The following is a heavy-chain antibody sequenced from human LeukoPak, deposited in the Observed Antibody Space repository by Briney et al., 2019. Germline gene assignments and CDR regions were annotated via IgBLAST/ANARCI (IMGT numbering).Heavy chain of an antibody. J-gene: IGHJ4*02. CDR3: ARRARDYGDWYYFDY. CDR1: GYTFTGYY. D-gene: IGHD4-17*01. V-gene: IGHV1-2*06. CDR2: INPNSGGT. Sequence: ASVKVSCKASGYTFTGYYMHWVRQAPGQGLEWMGRINPNSGGTNYAQKFQGRVTMTRDTSISTAYMELSRLRSDDTAVYYCARRARDYGDWYYFDYWGQGTLVTVSS.